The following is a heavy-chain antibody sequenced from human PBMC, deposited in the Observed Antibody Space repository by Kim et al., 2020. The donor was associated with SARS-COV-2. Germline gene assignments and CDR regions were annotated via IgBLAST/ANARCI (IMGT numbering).Heavy chain of an antibody. CDR3: ARGPTWATDY. CDR1: GYNFNDYF. J-gene: IGHJ4*02. Sequence: ASVKVSCKATGYNFNDYFMHWVRQAPGQGFEWMGWVNPKDGGTNFAQKFQDRVFMTRDSSINTAYMELSRLRSDDTAVYFCARGPTWATDYWRQGTLVAV. D-gene: IGHD5-12*01. V-gene: IGHV1-2*02. CDR2: VNPKDGGT.